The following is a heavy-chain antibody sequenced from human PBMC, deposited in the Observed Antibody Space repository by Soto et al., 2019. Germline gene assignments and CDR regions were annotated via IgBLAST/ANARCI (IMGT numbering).Heavy chain of an antibody. V-gene: IGHV4-4*02. CDR2: IYHSGNT. CDR1: GASIITDNW. J-gene: IGHJ4*02. CDR3: ARASASSKLRGVVIN. D-gene: IGHD3-10*01. Sequence: QVQLQESGPGLVKPSGTLSLTCALSGASIITDNWWSWVRQPPGKEREWIGEIYHSGNTNFNPSVKSRVTISVDTSKNQFSLTVSSVTAADTAIYYCARASASSKLRGVVINWGQGTLVTVSS.